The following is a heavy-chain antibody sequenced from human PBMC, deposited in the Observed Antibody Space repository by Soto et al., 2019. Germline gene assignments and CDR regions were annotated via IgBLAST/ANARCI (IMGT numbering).Heavy chain of an antibody. CDR3: AKASLTYNGKWDCFDS. CDR2: IGGGGTDT. D-gene: IGHD1-20*01. V-gene: IGHV3-23*01. CDR1: RFTFSDFA. J-gene: IGHJ5*01. Sequence: DVQLLESGGGLVQPGGSLTLSCAASRFTFSDFAMSWVRQAPGKGLEWVSSIGGGGTDTYYADSVKGRFTISRDNSKNKLYLQMESLRDEDTAVYCCAKASLTYNGKWDCFDSWGQGTMVIVSS.